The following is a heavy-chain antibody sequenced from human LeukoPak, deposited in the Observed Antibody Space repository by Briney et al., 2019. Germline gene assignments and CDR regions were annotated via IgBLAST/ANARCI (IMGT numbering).Heavy chain of an antibody. CDR1: GFNFASNW. Sequence: GGSLRLSCAASGFNFASNWMHWVRHAPGKGLEWVSGISWNGGSIGYTDSVKGRFTISRDNAKNSLYLQMNSLRAEDTALYYCAKMTGYSSGSLDYWGQGTLVTVSS. D-gene: IGHD6-19*01. V-gene: IGHV3-9*01. J-gene: IGHJ4*02. CDR3: AKMTGYSSGSLDY. CDR2: ISWNGGSI.